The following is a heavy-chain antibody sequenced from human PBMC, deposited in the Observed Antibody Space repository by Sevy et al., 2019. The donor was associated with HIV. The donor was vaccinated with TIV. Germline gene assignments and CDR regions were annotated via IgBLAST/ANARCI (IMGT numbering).Heavy chain of an antibody. D-gene: IGHD6-19*01. Sequence: GESLKISCKGSGYSFTSYWIGWVRQMPGKGLEWMGIIYPGDSDTTYSPSFQGQVTISADKSISTAYLQWSSLKASDTAMYYCARLSSSGWRYYYYYGMDVWGQGTTVTVSS. CDR3: ARLSSSGWRYYYYYGMDV. J-gene: IGHJ6*02. CDR2: IYPGDSDT. V-gene: IGHV5-51*01. CDR1: GYSFTSYW.